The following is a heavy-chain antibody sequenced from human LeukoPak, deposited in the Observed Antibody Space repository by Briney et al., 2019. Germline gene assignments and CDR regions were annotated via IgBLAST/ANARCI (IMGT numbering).Heavy chain of an antibody. CDR1: GGSISSYY. D-gene: IGHD1-26*01. Sequence: SETLSLTCTVSGGSISSYYWSWIRQPPGKGLEWIGYIYYSGSTNYNPSLKSRVTISVDTSKNQFSLKLSSVTAADTAVYYCARLGPGATRAFDYWGQGTLVTVSS. CDR3: ARLGPGATRAFDY. J-gene: IGHJ4*02. V-gene: IGHV4-59*08. CDR2: IYYSGST.